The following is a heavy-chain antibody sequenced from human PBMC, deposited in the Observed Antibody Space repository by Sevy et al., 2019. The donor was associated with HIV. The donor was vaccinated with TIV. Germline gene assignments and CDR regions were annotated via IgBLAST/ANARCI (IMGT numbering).Heavy chain of an antibody. Sequence: GGSLRLSCTASGFTFGDYAMSWVRQAPGKGLEWVGFIRSKAYGGTTEYAASVKGRFTISRDDSKSIAYLQMNSLKTEDTAVYYCTREAAAGHIDYWGQGTLVTVSS. CDR1: GFTFGDYA. CDR3: TREAAAGHIDY. J-gene: IGHJ4*02. V-gene: IGHV3-49*04. D-gene: IGHD6-13*01. CDR2: IRSKAYGGTT.